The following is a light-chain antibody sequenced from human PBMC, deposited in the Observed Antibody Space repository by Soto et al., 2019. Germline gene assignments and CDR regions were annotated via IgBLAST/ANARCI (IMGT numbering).Light chain of an antibody. J-gene: IGLJ3*02. Sequence: SSELTQPPSVSVAPGKTARITCGGNNLGSKSVHWNQQKPGQAPMLVIYYDTDRPSGIPERFSGSNSGNTATLTISRVEAGDEADYYCQVWDSTTDHVVFGGGTKLTVL. CDR1: NLGSKS. V-gene: IGLV3-21*04. CDR2: YDT. CDR3: QVWDSTTDHVV.